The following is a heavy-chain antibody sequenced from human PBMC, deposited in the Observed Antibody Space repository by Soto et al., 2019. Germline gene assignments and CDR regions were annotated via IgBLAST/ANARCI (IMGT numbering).Heavy chain of an antibody. J-gene: IGHJ4*02. CDR1: GFTFSSYA. V-gene: IGHV3-30-3*01. CDR3: STVVTPRFG. D-gene: IGHD2-21*02. CDR2: ISYDGSNK. Sequence: QVQLVESGGGVVQPGRSLRLSCAASGFTFSSYAMHWVRQAPGKGLEWVAVISYDGSNKYYADSVKGRFTISRDNSKNTLYLQMNSLRAEDTAVYYCSTVVTPRFGWGQGTLVTVSS.